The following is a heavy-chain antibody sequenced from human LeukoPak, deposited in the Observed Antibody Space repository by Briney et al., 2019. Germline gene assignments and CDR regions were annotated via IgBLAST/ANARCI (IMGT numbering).Heavy chain of an antibody. Sequence: SGGSLRLSCAASGFTFSNYAMNWVRQAPGKGLEWVSAISGSGGSTYYADSVKGRFTISSDNSKNTLYLHMNILTAENTAVYYGVMAGTSYWGQGTLVTVSP. CDR1: GFTFSNYA. J-gene: IGHJ4*02. CDR2: ISGSGGST. D-gene: IGHD6-19*01. CDR3: VMAGTSY. V-gene: IGHV3-23*01.